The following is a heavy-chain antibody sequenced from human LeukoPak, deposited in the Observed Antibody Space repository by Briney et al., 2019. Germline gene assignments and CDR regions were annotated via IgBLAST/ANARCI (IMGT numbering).Heavy chain of an antibody. CDR2: INWNGGST. V-gene: IGHV3-20*04. CDR3: ARDGYGDHVVDY. CDR1: GFTFDDYD. J-gene: IGHJ4*02. Sequence: GGSLRLSCAASGFTFDDYDMSWVRHPPGKGLEWVSGINWNGGSTGYADSVKGRFTISRDSAKNSLYLQMNSLRAEDTALYYCARDGYGDHVVDYWGQGTLVTVSS. D-gene: IGHD4-17*01.